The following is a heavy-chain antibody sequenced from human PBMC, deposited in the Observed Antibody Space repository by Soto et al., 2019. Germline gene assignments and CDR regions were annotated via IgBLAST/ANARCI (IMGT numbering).Heavy chain of an antibody. V-gene: IGHV5-51*01. CDR3: ARRGLDDDAYDI. D-gene: IGHD5-12*01. CDR2: IYPGDSET. Sequence: LGESLKISCKASGNIFSNYWIIWVRQLPGKGLESMGIIYPGDSETTYSPSFQGQVSISADKSLTTAFLQWSSLKASDTAMYYCARRGLDDDAYDIWGQGTMVTVSS. CDR1: GNIFSNYW. J-gene: IGHJ3*02.